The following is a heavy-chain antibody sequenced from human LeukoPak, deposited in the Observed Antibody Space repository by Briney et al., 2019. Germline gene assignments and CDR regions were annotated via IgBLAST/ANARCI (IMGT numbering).Heavy chain of an antibody. CDR2: ISDSGGST. D-gene: IGHD3-10*01. CDR1: GFTFSTHD. V-gene: IGHV3-23*01. J-gene: IGHJ4*02. Sequence: GGSLRLSCAASGFTFSTHDVNWVRQAPGKGLEWVSGISDSGGSTYYADSVKGRFTISRDNSKNTLYLQMNSLKTEDTAVYYCTTDPPITMVRGVDYWGQGTLVTVSS. CDR3: TTDPPITMVRGVDY.